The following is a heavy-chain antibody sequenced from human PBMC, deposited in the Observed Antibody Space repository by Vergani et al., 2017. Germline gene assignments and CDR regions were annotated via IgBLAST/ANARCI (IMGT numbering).Heavy chain of an antibody. CDR3: ATPQTVTTGGMEV. CDR1: GYTFSDHY. CDR2: VDPEDGEI. J-gene: IGHJ6*02. V-gene: IGHV1-69-2*01. D-gene: IGHD4-17*01. Sequence: VQLVQSGAEVKKPGASFKVSCKASGYTFSDHYMHWVKQAPGKGLEWMGLVDPEDGEIISAGKFKGIVTIAADTSTDTAHLELSSLRSEDTDVYYCATPQTVTTGGMEVWGQGTTVIVSS.